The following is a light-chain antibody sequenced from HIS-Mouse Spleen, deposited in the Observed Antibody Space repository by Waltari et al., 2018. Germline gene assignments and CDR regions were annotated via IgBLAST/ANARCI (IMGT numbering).Light chain of an antibody. CDR2: AAS. CDR3: QQLNSYPPT. J-gene: IGKJ1*01. V-gene: IGKV1-9*01. Sequence: DIQLTKSPSFLSASVGDRATITCRASQGISSYLAWYQQKPGKAPKLLIYAASTLQSGVPSRFSGSGSGTEFTLTISSLQPEDCATYYCQQLNSYPPTFGQGTKVEIK. CDR1: QGISSY.